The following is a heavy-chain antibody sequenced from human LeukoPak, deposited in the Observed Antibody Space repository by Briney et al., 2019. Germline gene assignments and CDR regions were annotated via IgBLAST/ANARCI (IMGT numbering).Heavy chain of an antibody. D-gene: IGHD3-3*01. CDR2: ISYDGSNK. V-gene: IGHV3-30*18. J-gene: IGHJ4*02. CDR3: AKENNYDFWSGYLFDY. Sequence: GGSLRLSCAASGFTFSSYGMHWVRQAPGKGLEWVAVISYDGSNKYYADSGKGRFTISRDNSKNTLYLQMNSLRAEDTAVYYCAKENNYDFWSGYLFDYWGQGTLVTVSS. CDR1: GFTFSSYG.